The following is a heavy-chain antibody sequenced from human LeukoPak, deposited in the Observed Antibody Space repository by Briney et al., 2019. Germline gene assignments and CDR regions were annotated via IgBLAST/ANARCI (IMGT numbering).Heavy chain of an antibody. V-gene: IGHV3-7*01. CDR2: IKPDGSQT. D-gene: IGHD3-10*01. J-gene: IGHJ4*02. CDR3: FGSGSYSN. Sequence: GGSLRLSCAPSGFTFSNSWINWVRQALGKGLEWVANIKPDGSQTYYLDSVKGRFTVSRDNAKDSAYLQMNSLRAEDTAVYYCFGSGSYSNWDQGTLVTVSS. CDR1: GFTFSNSW.